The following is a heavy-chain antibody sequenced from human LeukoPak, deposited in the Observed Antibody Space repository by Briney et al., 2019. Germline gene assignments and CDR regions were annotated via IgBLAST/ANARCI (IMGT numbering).Heavy chain of an antibody. Sequence: PSETLPLTCTVSGGSINSHYWSWIRQPPGKGLEWIGYIFYTGSTNNNPSLKSRVTISVDTSKNQFSLKLSSVTAADTAIYYCARDYGSGYSYYYYMDVWGKGTTVTVSS. V-gene: IGHV4-59*11. CDR1: GGSINSHY. D-gene: IGHD3-22*01. CDR3: ARDYGSGYSYYYYMDV. CDR2: IFYTGST. J-gene: IGHJ6*03.